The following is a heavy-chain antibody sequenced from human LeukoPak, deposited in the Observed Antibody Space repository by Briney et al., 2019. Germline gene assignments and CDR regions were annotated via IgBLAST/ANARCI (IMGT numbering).Heavy chain of an antibody. J-gene: IGHJ4*02. D-gene: IGHD2-8*01. V-gene: IGHV4-34*01. CDR3: ARDSPPAYCTSGSCYFDS. Sequence: PSETLSLTCAVYGGSFSGYYWSWIRQPPGKGLEWIGEINHSGSTSYNPSLKSRVTISRDTSKNEFSLILSSVTAADTAVYFCARDSPPAYCTSGSCYFDSWGQGTLVTVSS. CDR1: GGSFSGYY. CDR2: INHSGST.